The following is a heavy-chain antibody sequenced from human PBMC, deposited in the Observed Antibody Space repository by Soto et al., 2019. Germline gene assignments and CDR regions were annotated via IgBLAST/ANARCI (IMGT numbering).Heavy chain of an antibody. CDR2: IFDSENA. CDR3: ARETFGVIHNVFDL. V-gene: IGHV4-31*03. CDR1: GGSVSSGGYY. D-gene: IGHD3-3*01. Sequence: QVQLQESGPGLLKTSQTLSLTCTVSGGSVSSGGYYWNWIRQHPGKGLEWLGYIFDSENAYYNPPLKSRLTISMDTSKNQFALKVTSVTRADTAVYYCARETFGVIHNVFDLWGQGSIVTVSS. J-gene: IGHJ3*01.